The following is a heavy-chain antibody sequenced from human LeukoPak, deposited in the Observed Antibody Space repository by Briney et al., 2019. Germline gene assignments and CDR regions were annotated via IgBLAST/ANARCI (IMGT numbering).Heavy chain of an antibody. V-gene: IGHV3-23*01. CDR1: GFTSSSDA. CDR2: ISSSGGST. CDR3: AKDLVTGSLDY. J-gene: IGHJ4*02. Sequence: GCLRVSSAAPGFTSSSDAMSWVRETLRGRLGWVSSISSSGGSTYYADSVRGRFTISRDNSKNTLYLQMNSLRAEDTAIYYCAKDLVTGSLDYWGQGTLVTVSS. D-gene: IGHD3-10*01.